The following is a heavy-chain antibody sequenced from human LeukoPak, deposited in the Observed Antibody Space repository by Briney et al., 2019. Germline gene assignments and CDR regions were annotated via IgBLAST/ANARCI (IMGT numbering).Heavy chain of an antibody. J-gene: IGHJ4*02. V-gene: IGHV1-46*01. CDR2: INPSGGST. CDR1: GYTFTSYY. CDR3: AADDHQWSGWYNY. Sequence: ASAKVSCKASGYTFTSYYMHWVRQAPGQGLEWMGIINPSGGSTSYAQRFQGRVTMTRDTSTSTVYMELSSLRSEDTAVYYCAADDHQWSGWYNYWGQGTLVTVSS. D-gene: IGHD6-19*01.